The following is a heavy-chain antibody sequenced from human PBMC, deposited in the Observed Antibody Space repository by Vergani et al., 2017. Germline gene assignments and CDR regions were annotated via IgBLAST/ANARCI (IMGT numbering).Heavy chain of an antibody. D-gene: IGHD5-18*01. CDR2: IRNKAYGGTT. Sequence: EVQLVESGGGLVPPGRSLRLSCAVSGFSFGDYAMTWVCQAPGKGLERVAFIRNKAYGGTTEYAASVKGRFTITRDDSKRLAYLQLSGLKTEDTAVYFCSRGRGYCFGYSDYWGQGTLVTVSS. CDR1: GFSFGDYA. J-gene: IGHJ4*01. CDR3: SRGRGYCFGYSDY. V-gene: IGHV3-49*04.